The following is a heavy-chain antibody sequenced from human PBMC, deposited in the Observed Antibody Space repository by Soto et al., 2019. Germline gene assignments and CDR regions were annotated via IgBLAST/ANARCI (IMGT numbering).Heavy chain of an antibody. D-gene: IGHD2-2*01. CDR1: GGSISSGGYS. CDR2: IYHSGST. Sequence: LQLQESGSGLVKPSQTLSLTCAVSGGSISSGGYSWRWIRQPPGKGLELIGYIYHSGSTYYNPSLKSRVTISVDRSKNQFSLKLSSVTAAVTAVYYCATVPDYWGQGTLVTVSS. V-gene: IGHV4-30-2*01. CDR3: ATVPDY. J-gene: IGHJ4*02.